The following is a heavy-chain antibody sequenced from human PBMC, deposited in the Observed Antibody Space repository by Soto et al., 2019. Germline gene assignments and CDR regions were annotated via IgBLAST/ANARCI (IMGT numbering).Heavy chain of an antibody. V-gene: IGHV5-51*01. CDR1: GYSFTSYW. J-gene: IGHJ4*02. CDR2: IYPGDSDT. D-gene: IGHD5-18*01. CDR3: ARDGDSYGYGYYFDY. Sequence: PGESLKISCQGSGYSFTSYWIGWVRQMPGKGLEWMGIIYPGDSDTRYSPSFQGQVTISADKSISTAYLQWSSLKASDTAMYYCARDGDSYGYGYYFDYWGQGTLGTVSS.